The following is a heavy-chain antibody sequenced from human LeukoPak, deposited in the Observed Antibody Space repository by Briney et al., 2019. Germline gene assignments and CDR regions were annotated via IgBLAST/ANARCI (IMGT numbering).Heavy chain of an antibody. CDR3: ARDRSYGSFDY. Sequence: ASVKVSCKASGYTFTSYAMHWVRQAPGQRLEWMGWINAGNGNTKYSQKFQGRVTITWDTSASTAYMELSSLRSEDTAVYYCARDRSYGSFDYWGQGTLVTVSS. CDR2: INAGNGNT. D-gene: IGHD5-18*01. V-gene: IGHV1-3*01. CDR1: GYTFTSYA. J-gene: IGHJ4*02.